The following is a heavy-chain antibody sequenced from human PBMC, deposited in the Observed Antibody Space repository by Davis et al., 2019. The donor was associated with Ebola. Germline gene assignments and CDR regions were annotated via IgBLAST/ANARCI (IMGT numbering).Heavy chain of an antibody. V-gene: IGHV4-30-4*08. D-gene: IGHD1-1*01. J-gene: IGHJ6*04. CDR1: GGSISSSSYY. CDR3: ARVGPLDGMDV. CDR2: IYYSGST. Sequence: SETLSLTCTVSGGSISSSSYYWGWIRQPPGKGLEWIGYIYYSGSTYYNPSLKSRVTISVDTSKNQFSLKLSSVTAADTAVYYCARVGPLDGMDVWGKGTTVTVSS.